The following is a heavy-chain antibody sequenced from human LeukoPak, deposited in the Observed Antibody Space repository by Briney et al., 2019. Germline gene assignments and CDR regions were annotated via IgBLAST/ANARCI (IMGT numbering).Heavy chain of an antibody. V-gene: IGHV3-48*01. CDR1: GFTFSSYS. CDR3: ASRLEVDYDFWSGYYP. D-gene: IGHD3-3*01. J-gene: IGHJ5*02. Sequence: GGSLRLSCAASGFTFSSYSMNWVRQAPGKGLEWVSYISSSSSTIYYADSVKGRFTISRDNAKNSLYLQMNSLRAEDTAVYYCASRLEVDYDFWSGYYPWGQGTLVTVSS. CDR2: ISSSSSTI.